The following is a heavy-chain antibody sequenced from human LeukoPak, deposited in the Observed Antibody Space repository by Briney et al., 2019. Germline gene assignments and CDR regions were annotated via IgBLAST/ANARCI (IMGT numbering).Heavy chain of an antibody. CDR1: GSTFSSYE. J-gene: IGHJ6*03. CDR3: ARDHDFWSGPPHYYYYYMDV. V-gene: IGHV3-48*03. Sequence: GGSLRLSCAASGSTFSSYEMNWVRQAPGKGLEWVSYISSSGSTIYYADSVKGRFTISRDNAKNSLYLQMNSLRAEDTAVYYCARDHDFWSGPPHYYYYYMDVWGKGTTVTVSS. D-gene: IGHD3-3*01. CDR2: ISSSGSTI.